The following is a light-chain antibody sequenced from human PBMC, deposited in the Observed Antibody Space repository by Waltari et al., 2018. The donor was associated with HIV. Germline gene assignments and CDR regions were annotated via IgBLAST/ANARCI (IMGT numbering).Light chain of an antibody. J-gene: IGKJ2*01. CDR2: WAS. CDR3: QQYYISPYT. CDR1: QSVLHGCNNKTY. Sequence: DIVMTQSPDSLAVSLGERATINCKSSQSVLHGCNNKTYFAWYQQKIGPPPKLLIYWASTRESGVPARFSGSGSGTQFTLTISSLQAEDVAVYSCQQYYISPYTFGQGTKVEVK. V-gene: IGKV4-1*01.